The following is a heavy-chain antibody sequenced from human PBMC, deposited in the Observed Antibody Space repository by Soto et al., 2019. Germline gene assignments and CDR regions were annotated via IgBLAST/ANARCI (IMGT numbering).Heavy chain of an antibody. D-gene: IGHD3-9*01. CDR1: GFTSSSFA. CDR2: ISHDASDK. V-gene: IGHV3-30*18. J-gene: IGHJ4*02. Sequence: QVHLVESGGGVVQPGKSLRLSCAASGFTSSSFAMHWVRQAPGKGLEWVAVISHDASDKYYADSVKGRFTISRDNSKNTLYLQMNSLRTDDTALYYCAKDGGDYYNMLTGYIDYWGQGTPVTVSS. CDR3: AKDGGDYYNMLTGYIDY.